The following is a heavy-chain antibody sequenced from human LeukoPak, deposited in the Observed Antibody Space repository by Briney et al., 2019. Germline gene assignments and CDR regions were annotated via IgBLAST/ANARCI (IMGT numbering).Heavy chain of an antibody. J-gene: IGHJ5*02. CDR1: GGSISSGSYY. V-gene: IGHV4-61*02. CDR2: IYTSGST. D-gene: IGHD4-17*01. Sequence: TASPTLSLTCPVSGGSISSGSYYWSWIRQPAGKGLEWIGRIYTSGSTNYNPSLKSRVTISVDTSKNQFSLKLSSVTAADTAVYYCARDGTVNWFDPWGQGTLVTVSS. CDR3: ARDGTVNWFDP.